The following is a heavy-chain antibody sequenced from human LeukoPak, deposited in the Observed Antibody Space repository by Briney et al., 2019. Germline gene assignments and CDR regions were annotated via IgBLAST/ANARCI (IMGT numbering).Heavy chain of an antibody. CDR3: ARVVGELTDAFDI. CDR1: GYTFTGYY. D-gene: IGHD1-26*01. Sequence: ASVKVSCKASGYTFTGYYIHWVRQAPGQGLEWMGRINPNSGGPNYAQRFQGRVTMTRDASISTAYMELSRLRSDDTAVYYCARVVGELTDAFDIWGQGTMVTVSS. V-gene: IGHV1-2*06. CDR2: INPNSGGP. J-gene: IGHJ3*02.